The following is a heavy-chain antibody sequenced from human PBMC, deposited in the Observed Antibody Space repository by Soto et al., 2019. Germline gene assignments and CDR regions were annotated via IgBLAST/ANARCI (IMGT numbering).Heavy chain of an antibody. CDR1: GGTFSSYA. D-gene: IGHD1-26*01. CDR3: ARDLIVGATGYYGMDV. J-gene: IGHJ6*02. V-gene: IGHV1-69*01. Sequence: QVQLVQSGAEVKKPGASVKVSCKASGGTFSSYAISWVRQAPGQGLEWMGGIIPIFGTANYAQKFQGRVTITADESTSTAYMELSSLRSEDTAVYYCARDLIVGATGYYGMDVWGQGTTVTVSS. CDR2: IIPIFGTA.